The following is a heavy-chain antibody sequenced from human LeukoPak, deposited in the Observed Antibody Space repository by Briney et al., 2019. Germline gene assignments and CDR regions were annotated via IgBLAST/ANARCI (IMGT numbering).Heavy chain of an antibody. Sequence: PGGSLRLSCAASGFTFSSYSMNWVRQAPGKGPEWLSYITSSSGTIYYADSVKGRFTISRDNAKNSLYLQMNSLRAEDTAVYYCARGYGLRFLEWLLPAYWGQGTLVTVSS. J-gene: IGHJ4*02. CDR2: ITSSSGTI. V-gene: IGHV3-48*01. D-gene: IGHD3-3*01. CDR3: ARGYGLRFLEWLLPAY. CDR1: GFTFSSYS.